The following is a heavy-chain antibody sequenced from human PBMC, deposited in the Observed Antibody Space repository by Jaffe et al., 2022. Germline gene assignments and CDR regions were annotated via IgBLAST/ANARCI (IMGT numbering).Heavy chain of an antibody. J-gene: IGHJ3*02. Sequence: QVQLVQSGAEVKKPGASVKVSCKASGYTFTSYGISWVRQAPGQGLEWMGWISAYNGNTNYAQKLQGRVTMTTDTSTSTAYMELRSLRSDDTAVYYCARARSFRGSGSYYSPIDAFDIWGQGTMVTVSS. CDR3: ARARSFRGSGSYYSPIDAFDI. CDR1: GYTFTSYG. CDR2: ISAYNGNT. V-gene: IGHV1-18*01. D-gene: IGHD3-10*01.